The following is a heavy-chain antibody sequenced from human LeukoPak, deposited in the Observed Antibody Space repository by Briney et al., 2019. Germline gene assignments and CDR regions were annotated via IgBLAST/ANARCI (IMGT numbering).Heavy chain of an antibody. D-gene: IGHD7-27*01. V-gene: IGHV1-24*01. CDR3: ATADPPLGIGMHDAFDI. CDR1: GYTLTELS. Sequence: ASVKVSCTVSGYTLTELSMHWVRQAPGKGLEWMGGFDPEDGETIHAQKFQGRVTMTEDTSTDTAYMELSSLRSEDTAVYYCATADPPLGIGMHDAFDIWGQGTMVTVSS. CDR2: FDPEDGET. J-gene: IGHJ3*02.